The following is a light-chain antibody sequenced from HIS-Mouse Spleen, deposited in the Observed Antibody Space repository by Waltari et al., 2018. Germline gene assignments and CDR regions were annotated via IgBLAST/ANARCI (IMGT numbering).Light chain of an antibody. J-gene: IGKJ2*01. CDR1: QSIRSY. CDR2: AAS. CDR3: QQSYSTPYT. Sequence: DIQMTQSPSSLSASVGDRVTITCRASQSIRSYLNWYQQKPGKAPKLLIYAASRLQSGVPSRFSGSGSGTDFTLTISSLQPEDFATYYCQQSYSTPYTFGQGTKLEIK. V-gene: IGKV1-39*01.